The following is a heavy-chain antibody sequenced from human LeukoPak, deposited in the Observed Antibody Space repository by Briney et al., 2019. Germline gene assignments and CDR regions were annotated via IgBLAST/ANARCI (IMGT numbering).Heavy chain of an antibody. CDR2: IYYSGST. J-gene: IGHJ4*02. CDR1: GGSISSSSYW. CDR3: ARAYNDYVWGSYRYEMYYFDY. V-gene: IGHV4-39*07. Sequence: PSETLSLTCTVSGGSISSSSYWWGWIRQPPGKGLEWIANIYYSGSTHYNPSLKSRVTISIEKSKNQFSLKLSSVTAADTAVYYCARAYNDYVWGSYRYEMYYFDYWGQGTLVAVSS. D-gene: IGHD3-16*02.